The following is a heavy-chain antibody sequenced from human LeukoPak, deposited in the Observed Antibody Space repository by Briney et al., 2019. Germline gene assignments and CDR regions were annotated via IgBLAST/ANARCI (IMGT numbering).Heavy chain of an antibody. V-gene: IGHV3-23*01. CDR1: GFTFSAYA. J-gene: IGHJ4*02. D-gene: IGHD4-17*01. CDR2: ISASGGNT. CDR3: AKFDYGDY. Sequence: GRSLRLSCAASGFTFSAYAMNWVRQAPGKGLEWVSGISASGGNTYYADSVKGRFTISRDNSKNTLYLQIHSLRAEDTAVYYCAKFDYGDYWGQGTLVTVSS.